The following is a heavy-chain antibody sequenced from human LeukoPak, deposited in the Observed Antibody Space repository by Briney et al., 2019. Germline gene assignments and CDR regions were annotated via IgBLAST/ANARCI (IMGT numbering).Heavy chain of an antibody. CDR1: GFTFSNYW. CDR3: GRRAEASTIDY. CDR2: INSDGTTT. D-gene: IGHD6-25*01. Sequence: PGGSLRLSCAASGFTFSNYWMHWVRQAPEKGLVWVSRINSDGTTTNYADFVKGRFTISRDNAKNTVYLEMNSLRAEDTAVYYCGRRAEASTIDYWGQGTLVTVSS. J-gene: IGHJ4*02. V-gene: IGHV3-74*01.